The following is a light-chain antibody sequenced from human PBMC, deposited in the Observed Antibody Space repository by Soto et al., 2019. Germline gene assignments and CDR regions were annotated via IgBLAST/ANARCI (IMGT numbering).Light chain of an antibody. J-gene: IGKJ5*01. CDR3: QQRNNWPPIT. CDR1: QSVTSY. Sequence: EIVLTQSPATLSLSPGERATLSCRASQSVTSYLAWYQQKPGQAPRLLIYDVSNRASGIPARFSGSGSETDFTLTISSLEPEDFAVYYCQQRNNWPPITFGQGTRLEIK. V-gene: IGKV3-11*01. CDR2: DVS.